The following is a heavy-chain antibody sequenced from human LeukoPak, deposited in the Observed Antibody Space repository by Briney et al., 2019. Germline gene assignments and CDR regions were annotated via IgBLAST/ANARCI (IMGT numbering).Heavy chain of an antibody. J-gene: IGHJ6*04. CDR1: GYSISSGYY. Sequence: SETLSLTCAVSGYSISSGYYWGWIRQPPGKGLEWIGIIFHSGSTYYNPSLKSRVNMSIDTSKNQLSLKLSSVTAADTAVYYCARASGSYGSGSYYYYGMDVWGKGTTVTVSS. V-gene: IGHV4-38-2*01. CDR2: IFHSGST. CDR3: ARASGSYGSGSYYYYGMDV. D-gene: IGHD3-10*01.